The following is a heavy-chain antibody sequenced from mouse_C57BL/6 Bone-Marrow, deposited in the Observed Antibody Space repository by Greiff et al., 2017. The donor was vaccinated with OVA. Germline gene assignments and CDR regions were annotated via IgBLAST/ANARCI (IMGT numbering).Heavy chain of an antibody. V-gene: IGHV1-64*01. CDR2: IHPNSGST. D-gene: IGHD2-3*01. J-gene: IGHJ2*01. CDR3: ARIWLLPYFDY. Sequence: QVQLQQSGAELVKPGASVKLSCKASGYTFTSYWMHWVKQRPGQGLEWIGMIHPNSGSTNYNEKFKSKATLTVDKSSSTAYMQLSSLTSEDSAVYYCARIWLLPYFDYWGQGTTLTVSS. CDR1: GYTFTSYW.